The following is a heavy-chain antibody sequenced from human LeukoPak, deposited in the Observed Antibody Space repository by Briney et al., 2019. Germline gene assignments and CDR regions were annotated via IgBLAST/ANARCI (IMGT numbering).Heavy chain of an antibody. CDR2: IKQDGSEK. J-gene: IGHJ3*02. CDR1: GFTFSSYW. D-gene: IGHD2-2*02. V-gene: IGHV3-7*01. CDR3: ARDNLGYCSSTSCHKGAAFDI. Sequence: GGSLRLSCAASGFTFSSYWMSWVRQAPGKGLEWVANIKQDGSEKYYVDSVKGRFTISRDNAKNSLYLQMNGLRAEDTAVYYCARDNLGYCSSTSCHKGAAFDIWGQGTMVTVSS.